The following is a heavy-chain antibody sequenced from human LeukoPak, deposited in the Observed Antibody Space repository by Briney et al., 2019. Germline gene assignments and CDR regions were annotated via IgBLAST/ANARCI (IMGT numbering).Heavy chain of an antibody. J-gene: IGHJ5*02. Sequence: PGGSLRLSCAASGFTFSSYSMNWVRQAPGKGLEWVSSISSSSSYIYYADSVKGRFTISRDNAKNSLYLQMNSLRAEDTAVYYCARDRGGGGWFDPWGQGTLVTVSS. CDR3: ARDRGGGGWFDP. V-gene: IGHV3-21*01. CDR1: GFTFSSYS. D-gene: IGHD3-16*01. CDR2: ISSSSSYI.